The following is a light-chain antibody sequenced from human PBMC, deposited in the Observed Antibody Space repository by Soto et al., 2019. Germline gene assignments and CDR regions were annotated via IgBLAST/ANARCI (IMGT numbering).Light chain of an antibody. J-gene: IGKJ2*01. V-gene: IGKV3-20*01. CDR3: QQYGSSLYT. Sequence: EIVLTQSPGTLSLSPGERATLSCRASQSVSSSYLAWYQQKPGQAPRLLIYGASSRATGIPDRFSGSGSGTVFTLTISRLEPEDFAVYYCQQYGSSLYTFDQGTKLEIK. CDR1: QSVSSSY. CDR2: GAS.